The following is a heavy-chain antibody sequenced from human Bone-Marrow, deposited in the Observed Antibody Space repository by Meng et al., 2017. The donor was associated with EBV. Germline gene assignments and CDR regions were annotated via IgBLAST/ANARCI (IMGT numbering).Heavy chain of an antibody. V-gene: IGHV1-18*01. CDR1: GYTFSSFT. Sequence: QLVHSGGEVQKPGASVRVSCKTSGYTFSSFTLNWVRQVPGQGFEWVGWIHGYSANTHYAQKFHGRVNMSTDTSTDTSYMELKNLGPDDTAIYYCVRFSNYVLDHWGQGTLVTVSS. CDR3: VRFSNYVLDH. CDR2: IHGYSANT. D-gene: IGHD3-10*01. J-gene: IGHJ4*02.